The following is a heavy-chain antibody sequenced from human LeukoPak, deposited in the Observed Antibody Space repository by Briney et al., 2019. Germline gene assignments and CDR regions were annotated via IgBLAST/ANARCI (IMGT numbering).Heavy chain of an antibody. J-gene: IGHJ6*02. CDR2: INSDGSST. CDR1: GFTFSSYW. CDR3: AREGVWRQQLVDYYYGMDV. D-gene: IGHD6-13*01. Sequence: GGSLRLSCAASGFTFSSYWMHWVRQAPGKGLVWVSRINSDGSSTSYADSVKGRFTISGDNAKNTLYLQMNSLRAEDTAVYYCAREGVWRQQLVDYYYGMDVWGQGTTVTVSS. V-gene: IGHV3-74*01.